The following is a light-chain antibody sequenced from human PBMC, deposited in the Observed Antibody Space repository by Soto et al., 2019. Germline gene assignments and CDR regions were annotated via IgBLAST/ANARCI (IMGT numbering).Light chain of an antibody. CDR3: SSYTNINTRACV. CDR2: EGT. Sequence: QSVLTQPASVSWSPGQSITISCTGTSGDIGSYNRVSWYQQHPGKAPKLIIYEGTDRPSGVSNRFSGSKSGNTASLTISGLQAEDEAEYYCSSYTNINTRACVFGTGTKVTV. J-gene: IGLJ1*01. CDR1: SGDIGSYNR. V-gene: IGLV2-14*01.